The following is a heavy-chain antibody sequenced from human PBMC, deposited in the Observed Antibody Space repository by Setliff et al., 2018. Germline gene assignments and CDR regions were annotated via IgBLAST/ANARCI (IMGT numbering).Heavy chain of an antibody. J-gene: IGHJ6*02. CDR3: ARNWVTAQHYYYGMDV. Sequence: GGSLRLSCVASGFTFSNYDMHWVRQAPGKGLEWVALIWNDGSSKFYGDSVKGRFTISRDNSKNTLYLQMDSLRAEDTAVYYCARNWVTAQHYYYGMDVWGQGTTVTVSS. V-gene: IGHV3-33*01. CDR2: IWNDGSSK. D-gene: IGHD2-21*02. CDR1: GFTFSNYD.